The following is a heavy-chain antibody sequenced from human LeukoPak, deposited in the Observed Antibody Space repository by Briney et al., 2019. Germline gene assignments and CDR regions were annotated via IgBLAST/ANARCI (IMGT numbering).Heavy chain of an antibody. V-gene: IGHV1-8*01. D-gene: IGHD2-15*01. CDR1: GYTLTSYD. CDR2: MNLNSGRT. Sequence: GASVKVSCKASGYTLTSYDINWVRQATGQGLEWMGWMNLNSGRTGYEQNFQGRITITRNTSINTAYMELSSLRSEDTAVYYCARASAPGCSGGSCHHYYYGMDVWGQGTTVTVSS. CDR3: ARASAPGCSGGSCHHYYYGMDV. J-gene: IGHJ6*02.